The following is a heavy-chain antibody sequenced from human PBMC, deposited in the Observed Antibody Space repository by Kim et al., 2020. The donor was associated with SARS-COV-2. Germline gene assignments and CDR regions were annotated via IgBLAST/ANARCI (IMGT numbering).Heavy chain of an antibody. Sequence: GGSLRLSCAASGFTFSDYYMSWIRQAPGKGLEWVSYISSSGSTIYYADSVKGRFTISRDNAKNSLYLQMNSLRAEDTAGYYCARELLGYCSGGSCYSGGGYYYYGIDVWGQGTTVTVSS. J-gene: IGHJ6*02. CDR1: GFTFSDYY. CDR2: ISSSGSTI. D-gene: IGHD2-15*01. V-gene: IGHV3-11*01. CDR3: ARELLGYCSGGSCYSGGGYYYYGIDV.